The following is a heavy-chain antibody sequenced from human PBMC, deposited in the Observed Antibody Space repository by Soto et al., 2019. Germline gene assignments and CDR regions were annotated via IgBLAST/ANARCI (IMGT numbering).Heavy chain of an antibody. CDR2: MNPNSGNT. Sequence: ASLKVSWKASGYTFTSYDINWVRQATGQGLEWMGWMNPNSGNTGYAQKFQGRVTMTRNTSISTAYMELSSLRSEDTAVYYCARGIYQLLYGYGMDVWGQGTTVTVSS. D-gene: IGHD2-2*02. CDR3: ARGIYQLLYGYGMDV. V-gene: IGHV1-8*01. J-gene: IGHJ6*02. CDR1: GYTFTSYD.